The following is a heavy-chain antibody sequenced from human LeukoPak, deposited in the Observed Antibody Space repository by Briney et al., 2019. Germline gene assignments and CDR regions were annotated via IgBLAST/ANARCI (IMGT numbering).Heavy chain of an antibody. J-gene: IGHJ4*02. D-gene: IGHD2-15*01. Sequence: GGSLRLSCAASGFTFSSYGMHWVRKAPGKGLEWVAVISYDGSNKYYADSVKGRFTISRDNSKNTLYLQMNSLRAEDTAVYYCAKDRYCSGGSCYGFDYWGQGTLVTVSS. CDR2: ISYDGSNK. V-gene: IGHV3-30*18. CDR3: AKDRYCSGGSCYGFDY. CDR1: GFTFSSYG.